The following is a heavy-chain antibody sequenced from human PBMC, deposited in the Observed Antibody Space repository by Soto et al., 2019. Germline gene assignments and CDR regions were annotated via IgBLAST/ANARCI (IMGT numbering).Heavy chain of an antibody. Sequence: SGPTLVNPTQPLTLTCTFSGFSLSTSGVGVGWIRQPPGKALEWLALIYWNDDKRYSPSLKSRLTITKDTSKNQVVLTMTNMDPVDTATYYCARDGYNFHFDYWGQGTLVTVSS. CDR1: GFSLSTSGVG. J-gene: IGHJ4*02. D-gene: IGHD5-12*01. V-gene: IGHV2-5*01. CDR3: ARDGYNFHFDY. CDR2: IYWNDDK.